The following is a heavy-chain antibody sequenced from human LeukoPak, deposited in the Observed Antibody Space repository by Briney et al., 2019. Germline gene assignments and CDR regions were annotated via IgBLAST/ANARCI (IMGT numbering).Heavy chain of an antibody. Sequence: GASVKVSCKASGYTFTSYVISWVRQAPGQGLEWMGWISAYNGNTNYAQKLQGRVTMTTDTSTSTAYMELRSLRSDDTAVYYCARSPSLLLWFGESPPFDIWGQGTMVTVSS. CDR1: GYTFTSYV. J-gene: IGHJ3*02. CDR2: ISAYNGNT. D-gene: IGHD3-10*01. CDR3: ARSPSLLLWFGESPPFDI. V-gene: IGHV1-18*01.